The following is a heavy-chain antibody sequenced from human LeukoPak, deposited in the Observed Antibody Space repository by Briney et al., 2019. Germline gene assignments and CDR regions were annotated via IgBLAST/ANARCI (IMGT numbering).Heavy chain of an antibody. CDR1: GFTFSSYW. D-gene: IGHD3-16*01. CDR2: IKQDGSEK. Sequence: LSGGSLRLSCAASGFTFSSYWMSWVRQAPGKGLEWVANIKQDGSEKYYVDSVKGRFTISRDNAKNSLYLQMNSLRAEDTAVYYCAREGGLVNTHFQHWGQGTLVTVSS. CDR3: AREGGLVNTHFQH. J-gene: IGHJ1*01. V-gene: IGHV3-7*01.